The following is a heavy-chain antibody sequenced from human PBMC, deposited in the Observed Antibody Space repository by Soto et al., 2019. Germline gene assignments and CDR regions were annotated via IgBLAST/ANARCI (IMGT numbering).Heavy chain of an antibody. CDR1: GYTFTSYG. Sequence: ASVKVSCKASGYTFTSYGISWVRQAPGQGLEWMGWISAYNGNTNYAQKLQGRVTMTTDTSTSTAYMELRSLRSDDTAVYYCARDSALRYFDWSYYGMDVWGQGTTVTVSS. CDR2: ISAYNGNT. V-gene: IGHV1-18*01. CDR3: ARDSALRYFDWSYYGMDV. J-gene: IGHJ6*02. D-gene: IGHD3-9*01.